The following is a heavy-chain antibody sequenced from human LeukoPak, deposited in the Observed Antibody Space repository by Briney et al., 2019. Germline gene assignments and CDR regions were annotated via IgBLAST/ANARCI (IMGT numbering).Heavy chain of an antibody. J-gene: IGHJ4*02. CDR2: ISYDGSNK. Sequence: HPGGSLRLSCAASGFTFSSYAMHWVRQAPGRGLEWVAVISYDGSNKYYADPVKGRITISRDNSKNTVYLQMNSLRGEDTAVYYCARDSTWIQDFWGQGTLVTVSS. CDR3: ARDSTWIQDF. V-gene: IGHV3-30-3*01. CDR1: GFTFSSYA. D-gene: IGHD5-18*01.